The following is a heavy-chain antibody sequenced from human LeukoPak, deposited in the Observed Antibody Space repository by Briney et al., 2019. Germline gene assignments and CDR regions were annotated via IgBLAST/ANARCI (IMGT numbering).Heavy chain of an antibody. CDR3: ARDRPEGIAVAAPRWFDP. V-gene: IGHV4-61*02. D-gene: IGHD6-19*01. CDR1: GDSMNSGSYY. J-gene: IGHJ5*02. Sequence: PSETLSLTCTVSGDSMNSGSYYWSWIRQPAGKGLEWIGRIDTSGSTNYNPSLKSRVTISVDTSKNQFSLKLSSVTAADTAVYYCARDRPEGIAVAAPRWFDPWGQGTLVTVSS. CDR2: IDTSGST.